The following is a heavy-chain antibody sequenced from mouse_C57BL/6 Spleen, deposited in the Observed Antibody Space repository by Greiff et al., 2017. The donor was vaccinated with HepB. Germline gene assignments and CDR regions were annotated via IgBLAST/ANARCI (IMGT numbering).Heavy chain of an antibody. CDR2: INPNNGGT. D-gene: IGHD2-3*01. J-gene: IGHJ3*01. V-gene: IGHV1-18*01. CDR3: ARSGGYYVSFAY. Sequence: EVHLVESGPELVKPGASVKIPCKASGYTFTDYNMDWVKQSHGKSLEWIGDINPNNGGTIYNQKFKGKATLTVDKSSSTAYMELRSLTSEDTAVYYCARSGGYYVSFAYWGQGTLVTVSA. CDR1: GYTFTDYN.